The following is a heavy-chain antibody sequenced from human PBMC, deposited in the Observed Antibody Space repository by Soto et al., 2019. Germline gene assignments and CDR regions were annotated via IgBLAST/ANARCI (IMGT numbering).Heavy chain of an antibody. J-gene: IGHJ6*03. CDR1: GFSFSDYY. V-gene: IGHV3-11*01. CDR3: ANLAKNYYHYMDV. D-gene: IGHD1-26*01. Sequence: SCATSGFSFSDYYMSWIRQAPGKGLEWVSLISTSGSSTDYADSVKGRFTISRDNAKNSLSLQMNSLRAEDTAVYYCANLAKNYYHYMDVWGKGTTVTVSS. CDR2: ISTSGSST.